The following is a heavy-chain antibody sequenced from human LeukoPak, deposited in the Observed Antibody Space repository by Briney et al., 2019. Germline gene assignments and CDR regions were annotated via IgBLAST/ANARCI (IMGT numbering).Heavy chain of an antibody. CDR2: IKLDGSEK. CDR1: GFTFSSYW. J-gene: IGHJ4*02. D-gene: IGHD3-10*01. V-gene: IGHV3-7*03. Sequence: GGSLRLSCAASGFTFSSYWMSWVRQASGKGLEWVANIKLDGSEKYYVDSVKGRFTISRDNAKNSLYLQMNSLRAEDTAVYYCARDLGEELWFGELLFDYWGQGTLVTVSS. CDR3: ARDLGEELWFGELLFDY.